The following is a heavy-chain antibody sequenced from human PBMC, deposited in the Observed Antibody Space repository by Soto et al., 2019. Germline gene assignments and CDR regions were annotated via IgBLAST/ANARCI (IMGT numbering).Heavy chain of an antibody. CDR2: MNPNSGNT. J-gene: IGHJ6*03. Sequence: ASVKVSCKASRYTFTSYDINWVRQATGQGLEWMGWMNPNSGNTGYAQKFQGRVTMTRNTSISTAYMELSSLRSEDTAVYYCARGPGYCSSTSCLRSYYYYYMDVWGKGTTVTVSS. CDR3: ARGPGYCSSTSCLRSYYYYYMDV. CDR1: RYTFTSYD. D-gene: IGHD2-2*01. V-gene: IGHV1-8*01.